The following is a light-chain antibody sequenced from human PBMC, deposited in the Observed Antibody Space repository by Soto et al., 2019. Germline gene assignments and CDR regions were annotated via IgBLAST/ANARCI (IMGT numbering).Light chain of an antibody. V-gene: IGKV3-20*01. Sequence: EIVLTQSPDTLSLSPGEGAALSCRASESIGSNYLAWYQQKPGQAPRLLISDASSRATGIPDRFSGSGSGTDFTLTIIRLEPEDFAVYYCQQYVSLPVTFGGGTKIEFK. CDR1: ESIGSNY. J-gene: IGKJ4*01. CDR3: QQYVSLPVT. CDR2: DAS.